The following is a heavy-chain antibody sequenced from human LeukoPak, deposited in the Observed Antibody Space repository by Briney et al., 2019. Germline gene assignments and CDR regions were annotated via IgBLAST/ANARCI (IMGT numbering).Heavy chain of an antibody. Sequence: SVKVSCKASGGTFSSYATSWVRQAPGQGLEWMGGIIPIFGTANYAQKFQGRVTITTDESTSTAYMELSSLRSEDTAVYYCARDLDRLGGFDPWGQGTLVTVSS. CDR2: IIPIFGTA. V-gene: IGHV1-69*05. D-gene: IGHD3-16*01. J-gene: IGHJ5*02. CDR1: GGTFSSYA. CDR3: ARDLDRLGGFDP.